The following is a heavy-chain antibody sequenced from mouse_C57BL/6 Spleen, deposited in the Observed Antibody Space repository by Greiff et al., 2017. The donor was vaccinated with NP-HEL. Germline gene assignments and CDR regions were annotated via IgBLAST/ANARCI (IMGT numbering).Heavy chain of an antibody. J-gene: IGHJ4*01. CDR1: GFTFSDYG. V-gene: IGHV5-17*01. CDR3: AKSPYYYGSSYYAMDY. Sequence: EVQLVESGGGLVKPGGSLKLSCAASGFTFSDYGMHWVRQAPEKGLEWVAYISSGSSTIYYADTVKGRFTISRDNAKNTLFLQMTSLRSEDTAMYYCAKSPYYYGSSYYAMDYWGQGTSVTVSS. CDR2: ISSGSSTI. D-gene: IGHD1-1*01.